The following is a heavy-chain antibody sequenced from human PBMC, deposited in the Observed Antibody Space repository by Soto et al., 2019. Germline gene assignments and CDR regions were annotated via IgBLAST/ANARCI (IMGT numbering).Heavy chain of an antibody. CDR3: ARRFGGANPFDY. J-gene: IGHJ4*02. D-gene: IGHD3-16*01. V-gene: IGHV4-39*01. CDR1: GGSISSSSYY. CDR2: IYYSGST. Sequence: PSETLSLTCTVSGGSISSSSYYWGWIRQPPGKGLEWIGSIYYSGSTYYNPSLKSRVTISVDTSKNQFSLKLSSVTAADTAVYYCARRFGGANPFDYWGQGTLVTVSS.